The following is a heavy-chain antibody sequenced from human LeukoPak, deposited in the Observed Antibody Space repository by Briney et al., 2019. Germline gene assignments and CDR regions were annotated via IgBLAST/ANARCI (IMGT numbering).Heavy chain of an antibody. CDR3: ARAYCSGGSCYLVDS. J-gene: IGHJ5*01. V-gene: IGHV4-4*02. Sequence: SGTLSLTCAVSGGSISSSNWWSWVRQPPGKGLEWIGEIYHSGSTNYNPSLKSRVTISVDKSKNQFSLKLSSVTAAGTAVYYCARAYCSGGSCYLVDSWGQGTLVTVSS. CDR2: IYHSGST. D-gene: IGHD2-15*01. CDR1: GGSISSSNW.